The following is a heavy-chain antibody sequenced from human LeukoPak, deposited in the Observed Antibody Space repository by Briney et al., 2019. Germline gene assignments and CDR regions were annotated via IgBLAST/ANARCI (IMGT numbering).Heavy chain of an antibody. D-gene: IGHD6-25*01. J-gene: IGHJ4*02. Sequence: PGGSLRLSCAASGFTFSSYWMSWVRQAPGKGLEWVANIKQDGSEKYYVDSVKGRFTISRDNAKSSLYLQMNSLRAEDTAVYYCAKEGSDAYFDHWGQGTLVTVSS. CDR3: AKEGSDAYFDH. V-gene: IGHV3-7*01. CDR2: IKQDGSEK. CDR1: GFTFSSYW.